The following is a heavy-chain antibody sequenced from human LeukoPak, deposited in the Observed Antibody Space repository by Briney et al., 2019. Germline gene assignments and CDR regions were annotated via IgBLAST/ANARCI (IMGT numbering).Heavy chain of an antibody. CDR3: ARGRLYCSGGSCYSCWFDP. D-gene: IGHD2-15*01. CDR2: IYHSVST. V-gene: IGHV4-30-2*01. Sequence: SETLSLTCAVSGGSISSGGYSWSWIRQPPGKGLEWIGYIYHSVSTYYNPSLKSRVTISVDRSKNQFSLKLSSVTAADTAVYYCARGRLYCSGGSCYSCWFDPWGQGTLVTVSS. J-gene: IGHJ5*02. CDR1: GGSISSGGYS.